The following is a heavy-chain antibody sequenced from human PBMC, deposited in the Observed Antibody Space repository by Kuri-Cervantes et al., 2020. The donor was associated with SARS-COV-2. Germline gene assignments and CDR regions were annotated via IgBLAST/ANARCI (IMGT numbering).Heavy chain of an antibody. Sequence: GESLKISCAASGFTFYNFGMTWVRQAPGKGLEWVSIINGGGDPTFYADSVKGRFTISRDNSKNMLYLQMSSLRAEDTAIYYCAKGTFDIWGQGTMVTVSS. V-gene: IGHV3-23*01. CDR2: INGGGDPT. J-gene: IGHJ3*02. CDR1: GFTFYNFG. CDR3: AKGTFDI.